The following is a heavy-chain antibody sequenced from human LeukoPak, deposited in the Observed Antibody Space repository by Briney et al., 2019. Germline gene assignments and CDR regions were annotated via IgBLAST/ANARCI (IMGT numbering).Heavy chain of an antibody. V-gene: IGHV1-2*04. CDR3: ARGLSDYGDYNWFDP. D-gene: IGHD4-17*01. CDR1: GYTFSGYY. CDR2: INPKSGGT. Sequence: ASVKFSCKASGYTFSGYYMHCVRQAPGQGLEWMGRINPKSGGTNYAQKFQGWVTMTRDTSISTAYMELSRLRADDTAVYYCARGLSDYGDYNWFDPWGQGTLVTVPS. J-gene: IGHJ5*02.